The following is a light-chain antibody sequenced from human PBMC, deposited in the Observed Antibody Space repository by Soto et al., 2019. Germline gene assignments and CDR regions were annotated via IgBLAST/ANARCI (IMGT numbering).Light chain of an antibody. CDR1: QSVRNN. CDR2: GAS. Sequence: IVLTQSPVTLSLSPGERATLSCGSSQSVRNNYLAWYQQKPGQAPRLLIYGASTRATGIPARFSGSGSGTEFTLTISSLQSEDFAVYYCQQYNNWPRTFGQGTKVDIK. V-gene: IGKV3-15*01. J-gene: IGKJ1*01. CDR3: QQYNNWPRT.